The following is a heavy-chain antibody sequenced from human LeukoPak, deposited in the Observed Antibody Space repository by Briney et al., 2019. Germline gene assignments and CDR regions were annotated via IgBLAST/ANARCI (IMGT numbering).Heavy chain of an antibody. V-gene: IGHV3-74*01. CDR1: GFTFTKYW. CDR3: ARGGIAVTGTLRDDY. CDR2: IESDGSST. J-gene: IGHJ4*02. D-gene: IGHD6-19*01. Sequence: GGSLRLSCAASGFTFTKYWMDCVRQAPGKGLVWVSRIESDGSSTTYADSVKGRFTISRDNAKNTLYLQMNSLRAEDTAKYYCARGGIAVTGTLRDDYWGQGTLVTVSS.